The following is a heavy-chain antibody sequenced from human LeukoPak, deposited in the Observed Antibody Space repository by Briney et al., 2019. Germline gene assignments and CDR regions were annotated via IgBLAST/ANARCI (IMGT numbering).Heavy chain of an antibody. D-gene: IGHD6-19*01. CDR1: GFTFKNYH. J-gene: IGHJ4*02. V-gene: IGHV3-21*01. Sequence: AGGSLRLSCAASGFTFKNYHMNRVRQVPGKGPEWVSSITDNGLSIYYADSVKGRFTISRDNAENSLYLQMDSLRAEDTAVYCCAREAVSGSSYFDYWGLGTLVTVSS. CDR2: ITDNGLSI. CDR3: AREAVSGSSYFDY.